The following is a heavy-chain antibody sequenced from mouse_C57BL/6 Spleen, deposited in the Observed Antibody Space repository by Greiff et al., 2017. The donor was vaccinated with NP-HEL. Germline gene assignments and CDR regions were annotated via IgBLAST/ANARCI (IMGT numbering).Heavy chain of an antibody. CDR3: ARGEPGDAMDY. J-gene: IGHJ4*01. Sequence: EVQLVESGGGLVQPGGSLKLSCAASGFTFSDYYMYWVRQTPEKRLEWVAYISNGGGSTYYPDTVKGRFTISRDNAKNTLYLQMSRLKSEDTAMYYCARGEPGDAMDYWGQGTSVTVSS. CDR1: GFTFSDYY. V-gene: IGHV5-12*01. CDR2: ISNGGGST.